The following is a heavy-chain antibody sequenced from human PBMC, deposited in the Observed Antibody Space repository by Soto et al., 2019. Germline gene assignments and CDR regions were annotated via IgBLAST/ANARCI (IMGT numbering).Heavy chain of an antibody. V-gene: IGHV3-30*03. D-gene: IGHD1-1*01. J-gene: IGHJ4*02. CDR1: GLNFRTYG. Sequence: PGGSQRLSCAAPGLNFRTYGMHWARQAPGKGLEGVALISYDGRSKYYADSVKGRLTISRDNSKNTLYLQWNSLRGEDTAVYYCAGGWNYFEYWGQGTQVTVSS. CDR3: AGGWNYFEY. CDR2: ISYDGRSK.